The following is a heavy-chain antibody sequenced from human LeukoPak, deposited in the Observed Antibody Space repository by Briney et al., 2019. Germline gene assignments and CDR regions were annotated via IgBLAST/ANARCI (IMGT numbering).Heavy chain of an antibody. CDR2: IIPIFGTA. CDR1: GGTFRSDP. D-gene: IGHD3-10*01. V-gene: IGHV1-69*13. Sequence: GASVKVSCKASGGTFRSDPITWVRQAPGQGLEWMGGIIPIFGTANYAQKFQGRVTITADESTSTAYMELSSLRSEDTAVYYCARDGEYYYGSGSYYSPLGYYYMDAWGKGTTVTISS. J-gene: IGHJ6*03. CDR3: ARDGEYYYGSGSYYSPLGYYYMDA.